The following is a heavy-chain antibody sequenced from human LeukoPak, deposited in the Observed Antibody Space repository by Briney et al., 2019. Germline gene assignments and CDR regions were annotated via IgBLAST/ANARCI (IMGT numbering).Heavy chain of an antibody. CDR3: ARGLSRYISTSTGDYFDY. D-gene: IGHD6-13*01. CDR2: IYSDGNT. V-gene: IGHV3-53*01. CDR1: GFTVSSNY. Sequence: GGSLRLSCAASGFTVSSNYMSWGRQAPGKGLEGVSVIYSDGNTYYADSVKGRFTISRDNSKNTLFLQMNSLRAEDTAVYYCARGLSRYISTSTGDYFDYWGQGTLVTVSS. J-gene: IGHJ4*02.